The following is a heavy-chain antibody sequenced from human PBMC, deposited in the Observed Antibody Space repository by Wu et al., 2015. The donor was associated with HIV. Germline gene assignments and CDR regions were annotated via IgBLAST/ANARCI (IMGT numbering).Heavy chain of an antibody. CDR2: INPNSGGT. D-gene: IGHD2-2*01. CDR1: GYTFTGYY. CDR3: AREMRGHSVVVPAAMEGDAFDI. J-gene: IGHJ3*02. V-gene: IGHV1-2*02. Sequence: QVQLVQSGAEVKKPGASVKVSCKASGYTFTGYYMHWVRQAPGQGLEWMGWINPNSGGTNYAQKFQGRVTMTRDTSISTAYMELSRLRSDDTAVYYCAREMRGHSVVVPAAMEGDAFDIWGQGTMVTGLF.